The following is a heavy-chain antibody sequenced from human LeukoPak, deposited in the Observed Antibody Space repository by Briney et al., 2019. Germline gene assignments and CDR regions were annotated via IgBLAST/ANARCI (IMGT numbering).Heavy chain of an antibody. CDR2: IRYDGSNK. D-gene: IGHD6-6*01. Sequence: PSGGSLRLSCAASGFTFSSYGMHWVRQAPCKGLEWVAFIRYDGSNKYYADSVKGRFTISRDNSKNTLYLQMNSLRPEDTAVYHCAKDLSARGDAFDIWGRGTMVTVSS. V-gene: IGHV3-30*02. J-gene: IGHJ3*02. CDR1: GFTFSSYG. CDR3: AKDLSARGDAFDI.